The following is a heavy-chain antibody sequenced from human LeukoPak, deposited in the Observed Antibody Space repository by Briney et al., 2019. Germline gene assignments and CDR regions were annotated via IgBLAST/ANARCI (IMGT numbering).Heavy chain of an antibody. CDR3: ARGAEDYGDYDPPNY. Sequence: ASVKVSCKASGYTFTGYYMHWVRQPPAQGLEWMGWINPNSGGTNYAQKFQGRVTMTRDTSISTAYMELSRLRSDDTAVYYCARGAEDYGDYDPPNYWGQGTLVTVSS. CDR2: INPNSGGT. CDR1: GYTFTGYY. D-gene: IGHD4-17*01. V-gene: IGHV1-2*02. J-gene: IGHJ4*02.